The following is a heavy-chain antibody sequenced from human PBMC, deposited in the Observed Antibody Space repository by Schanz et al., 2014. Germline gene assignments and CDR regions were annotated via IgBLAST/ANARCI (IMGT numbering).Heavy chain of an antibody. Sequence: QVQLVQSWAEVKGPGASVKVSCKASGYSFTPFPIHWVRQAPGQRLEWMGWINAGTGNTEYSQKFQGRVTITRDTLASTAYREVSSLRSEDTAVYCCARVRYCSGGRCYQDNWFDPWGQGTLVTVSS. CDR1: GYSFTPFP. V-gene: IGHV1-3*01. CDR3: ARVRYCSGGRCYQDNWFDP. CDR2: INAGTGNT. J-gene: IGHJ5*02. D-gene: IGHD2-15*01.